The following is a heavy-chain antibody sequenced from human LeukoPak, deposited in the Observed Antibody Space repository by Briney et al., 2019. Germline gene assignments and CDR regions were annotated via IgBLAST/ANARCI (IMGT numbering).Heavy chain of an antibody. CDR2: ISSSNSYI. V-gene: IGHV3-21*04. CDR1: GFTFNTYT. CDR3: AKRSGSTWGHFDY. Sequence: GGSLRPSCAASGFTFNTYTMSWVRQAPGKGLEWVSSISSSNSYIYYADSVKGRFTISRDNSKNTLYLQMNSLRAEDTAVYYCAKRSGSTWGHFDYWGQGTLVTVSS. D-gene: IGHD6-19*01. J-gene: IGHJ4*02.